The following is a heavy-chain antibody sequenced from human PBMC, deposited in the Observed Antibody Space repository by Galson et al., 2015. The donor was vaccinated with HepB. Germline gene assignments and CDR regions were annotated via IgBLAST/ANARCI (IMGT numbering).Heavy chain of an antibody. CDR1: GFSLSTSGVG. V-gene: IGHV2-5*02. D-gene: IGHD2-15*01. CDR2: IYWDDDK. CDR3: AHSGCSGGSCYSYRHAFDI. Sequence: PALVKPTQTLTLTCTFSGFSLSTSGVGVGWIRQPPGKALEWLALIYWDDDKRYSPSLKSRLTITKDTSKNQVVLTMTNMDPVDTATYYCAHSGCSGGSCYSYRHAFDIWGQGTMVTVSS. J-gene: IGHJ3*02.